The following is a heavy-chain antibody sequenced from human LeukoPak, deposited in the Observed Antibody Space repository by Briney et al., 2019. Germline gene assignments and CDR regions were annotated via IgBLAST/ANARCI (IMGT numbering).Heavy chain of an antibody. CDR3: ARHKADYDILTGYYLSNWFDP. CDR2: IDPSDSYT. J-gene: IGHJ5*02. D-gene: IGHD3-9*01. V-gene: IGHV5-10-1*01. CDR1: GYSFTSYW. Sequence: GESLKISYKGSGYSFTSYWISWVRQMPGKGLEWMGRIDPSDSYTNYSPSFQGHVTISADKSISTAYLQWSSLKASDTAMYYCARHKADYDILTGYYLSNWFDPWGQGTLVTVSS.